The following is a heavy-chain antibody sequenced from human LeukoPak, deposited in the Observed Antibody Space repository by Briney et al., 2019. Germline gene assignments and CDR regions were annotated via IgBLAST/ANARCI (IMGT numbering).Heavy chain of an antibody. CDR3: AKAWRAYGDYHTFDI. J-gene: IGHJ3*02. V-gene: IGHV3-30*18. Sequence: PGGSLRLSCVASGFTFSSYGIHWVRQAPGKGLEWVAVILYDGSNKYNADSVKGRFTISRDTSKNTLYLQMSSLRAEDTAVYYCAKAWRAYGDYHTFDIWGQGTMVTVSS. CDR2: ILYDGSNK. D-gene: IGHD4-17*01. CDR1: GFTFSSYG.